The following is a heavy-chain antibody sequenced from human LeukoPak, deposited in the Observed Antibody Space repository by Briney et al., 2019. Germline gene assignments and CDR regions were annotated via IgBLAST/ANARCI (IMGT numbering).Heavy chain of an antibody. J-gene: IGHJ4*02. CDR2: IYYSGST. CDR3: ARVLISGRWLHRYYFDY. V-gene: IGHV4-59*11. D-gene: IGHD5-24*01. Sequence: PSETLSLTCTVSGGSISSHYWSWIRQPPGKGLEWIGYIYYSGSTNHNPSLKSRVTISVDTSKNQFSLKLSSVTAADTAVYYCARVLISGRWLHRYYFDYWGQGTLVTVSS. CDR1: GGSISSHY.